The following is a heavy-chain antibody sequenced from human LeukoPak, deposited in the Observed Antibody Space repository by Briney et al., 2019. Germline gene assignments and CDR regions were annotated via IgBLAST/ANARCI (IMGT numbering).Heavy chain of an antibody. V-gene: IGHV3-48*03. CDR3: ARDGDLTPAVPFDY. CDR2: ISSSGSTI. J-gene: IGHJ4*02. CDR1: GFIFSTYE. Sequence: GGSLRLSCAASGFIFSTYEMNWVRQAPGKGLEWVSYISSSGSTIYYADSVKGRFTTSRDNAKNSLYLQMNSLRAEDAAIYYCARDGDLTPAVPFDYWGQGTLVTVSS. D-gene: IGHD6-25*01.